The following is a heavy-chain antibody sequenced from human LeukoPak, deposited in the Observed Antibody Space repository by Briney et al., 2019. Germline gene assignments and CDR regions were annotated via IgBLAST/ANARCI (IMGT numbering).Heavy chain of an antibody. Sequence: ASVKVSCKASGYTFTSYYMHWVRQAPGQGLEWMGIINPSGGSTSYAQKFQGRVTMTRDTSTSTVYMELSSLRSEDTAVYYCASPSYYDFWSGSLGYWGQGTLVTVSS. V-gene: IGHV1-46*01. CDR2: INPSGGST. J-gene: IGHJ4*02. CDR1: GYTFTSYY. CDR3: ASPSYYDFWSGSLGY. D-gene: IGHD3-3*01.